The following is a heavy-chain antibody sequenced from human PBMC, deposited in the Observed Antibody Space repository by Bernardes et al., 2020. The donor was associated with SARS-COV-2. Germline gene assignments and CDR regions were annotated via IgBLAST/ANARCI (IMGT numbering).Heavy chain of an antibody. Sequence: GGSLRLSCAASGFTFDDYAMHWVRQAPGKGLEWVSGISWNSGSIGYADSVKGRFTISRDNAKNSLYLQMNSLRAEDTALYYCAVHSGPSGGAYYYYGMDVWGQGTTVTVSS. D-gene: IGHD3-16*01. CDR2: ISWNSGSI. CDR1: GFTFDDYA. V-gene: IGHV3-9*01. J-gene: IGHJ6*02. CDR3: AVHSGPSGGAYYYYGMDV.